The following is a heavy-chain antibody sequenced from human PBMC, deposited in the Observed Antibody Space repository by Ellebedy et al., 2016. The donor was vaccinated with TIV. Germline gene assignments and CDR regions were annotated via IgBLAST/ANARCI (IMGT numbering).Heavy chain of an antibody. V-gene: IGHV2-70*11. CDR2: IDWDDDK. Sequence: SGPTLVKPTQTLTLTCTFSGFSLSTTRVSVSWIRQPPGKALEWLARIDWDDDKYFNTSLRTRLTISKDTSKNQVVPAMTNMDPVDTATYYCARTDGSGWAFDSWGQGTLVTVSS. J-gene: IGHJ4*02. D-gene: IGHD6-19*01. CDR1: GFSLSTTRVS. CDR3: ARTDGSGWAFDS.